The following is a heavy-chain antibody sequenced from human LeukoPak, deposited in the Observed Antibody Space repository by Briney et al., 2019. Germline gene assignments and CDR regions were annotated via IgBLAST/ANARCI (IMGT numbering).Heavy chain of an antibody. CDR1: GFTFSSYS. CDR2: ISSSSSYI. Sequence: PGGSLRLSCAASGFTFSSYSMNWVRQAPGKGLEWVSSISSSSSYIYYADSVKGRFTISRDNAKNSLYLQMNSLRAEDTAVYYCAREGEVLRFPMDVWGKGTTVTVSS. J-gene: IGHJ6*04. V-gene: IGHV3-21*01. CDR3: AREGEVLRFPMDV. D-gene: IGHD3-3*01.